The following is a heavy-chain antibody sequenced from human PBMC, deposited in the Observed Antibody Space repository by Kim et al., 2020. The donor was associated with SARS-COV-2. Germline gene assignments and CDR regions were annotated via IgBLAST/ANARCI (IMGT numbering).Heavy chain of an antibody. J-gene: IGHJ5*02. CDR1: GFTFSSYC. D-gene: IGHD2-2*01. CDR2: IKRNGSTI. Sequence: GGSLRLSCAASGFTFSSYCMNWVRQAPGKGLEWVSNIKRNGSTIYYVDSVKGRFTISRDNAKNSLYLQMSSLRAEDTAVYYCARACSNTIGYRAAFDPWGQGTLVTVSS. CDR3: ARACSNTIGYRAAFDP. V-gene: IGHV3-48*04.